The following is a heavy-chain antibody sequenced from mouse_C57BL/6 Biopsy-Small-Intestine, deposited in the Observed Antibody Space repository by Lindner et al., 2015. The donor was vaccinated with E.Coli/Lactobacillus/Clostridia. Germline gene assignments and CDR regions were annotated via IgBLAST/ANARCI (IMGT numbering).Heavy chain of an antibody. D-gene: IGHD2-4*01. CDR1: GFNIKDDY. J-gene: IGHJ2*01. CDR2: IDPANGNT. V-gene: IGHV14-3*01. CDR3: ARDYGSYFDY. Sequence: VQLQESGAELVRPGASVKLSCTASGFNIKDDYMHWVKQRPEQGLEWIGRIDPANGNTKYAPKFQDKATITADTSSNTAYLQLSSLTSEDTAVYYCARDYGSYFDYWGQGTTLTVSS.